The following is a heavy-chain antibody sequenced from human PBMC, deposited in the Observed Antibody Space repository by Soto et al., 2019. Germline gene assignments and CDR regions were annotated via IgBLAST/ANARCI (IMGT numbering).Heavy chain of an antibody. Sequence: QVQLVQSGAEVKKPGSSVKVSCKASGGTFSSYAISWVRQAPGQGLEWMGGIIPIFGTANYAQKFQGRVTFTADESTSTAYMELSSLRSEDTAVYYCARDRDIVVVPAAIKANWFDPWGQGTLVTVSS. CDR3: ARDRDIVVVPAAIKANWFDP. J-gene: IGHJ5*02. V-gene: IGHV1-69*01. CDR2: IIPIFGTA. CDR1: GGTFSSYA. D-gene: IGHD2-2*02.